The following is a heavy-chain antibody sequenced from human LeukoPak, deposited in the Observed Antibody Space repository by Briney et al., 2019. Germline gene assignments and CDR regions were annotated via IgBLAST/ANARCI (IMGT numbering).Heavy chain of an antibody. D-gene: IGHD3-10*01. V-gene: IGHV3-23*01. CDR1: GFTFRDYA. CDR3: AKEGYYGSGSYPYYFDF. CDR2: IKNSGGST. J-gene: IGHJ4*02. Sequence: GGSLRLSCAASGFTFRDYAMSWVRQAPGKGLEWVSGIKNSGGSTFYADSVQGRFTISRDNSKNTLYLQMISLRADDAAVYYCAKEGYYGSGSYPYYFDFWGQGTLVTVSS.